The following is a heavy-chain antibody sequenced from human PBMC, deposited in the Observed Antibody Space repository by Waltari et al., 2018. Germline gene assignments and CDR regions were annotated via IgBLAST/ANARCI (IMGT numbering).Heavy chain of an antibody. CDR1: GYTFTKYS. CDR3: AKTQYDFWSAYFDY. V-gene: IGHV1-3*01. D-gene: IGHD3-3*01. J-gene: IGHJ4*02. CDR2: IHGGNGNT. Sequence: QVYLVQSGSEVKKPGVSGKVSGRAPGYTFTKYSRHWVRQAPGQGLEWMGWIHGGNGNTKYSKKFQDRLTISKDTSATTVYMELSSLTSEDTAVYYCAKTQYDFWSAYFDYWGQGTLVTVSS.